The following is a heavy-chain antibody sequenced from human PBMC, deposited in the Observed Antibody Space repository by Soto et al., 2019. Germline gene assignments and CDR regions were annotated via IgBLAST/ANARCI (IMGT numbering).Heavy chain of an antibody. CDR1: GFTFSRYA. CDR2: ISYDGRNR. J-gene: IGHJ3*02. CDR3: AREWDAFDI. Sequence: QVQLVQSGGGVVQPGRSLRLSCAASGFTFSRYAFHWVRQAPGKGLEWVAIISYDGRNRYYADSVKGRFTISRDDSKNTLFLQVNSLRADDSAVYYCAREWDAFDIWGQGTLVAVSS. V-gene: IGHV3-30*04.